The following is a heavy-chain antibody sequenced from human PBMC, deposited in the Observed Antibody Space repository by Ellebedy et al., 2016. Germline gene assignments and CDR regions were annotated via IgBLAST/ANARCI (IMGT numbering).Heavy chain of an antibody. J-gene: IGHJ5*02. V-gene: IGHV5-51*01. CDR2: IYPGDSDT. CDR1: GYSFTSYW. CDR3: ARIMITFGGATHWFDP. Sequence: GESLKISCKGSGYSFTSYWIGWVRQMPGKGLEWMGIIYPGDSDTRYSPSFQGQVTISADKSISTAYLQWSSLKASDTAMYYCARIMITFGGATHWFDPWGQGTLVTVSS. D-gene: IGHD3-16*01.